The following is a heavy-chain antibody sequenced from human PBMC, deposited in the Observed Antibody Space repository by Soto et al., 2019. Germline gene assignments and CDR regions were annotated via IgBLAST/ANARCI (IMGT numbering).Heavy chain of an antibody. D-gene: IGHD5-12*01. V-gene: IGHV5-10-1*01. J-gene: IGHJ4*02. CDR3: ARSEMATINRLLNFDY. CDR1: GYSFTSYW. CDR2: IDPSDSYT. Sequence: PGESLKISCKGSGYSFTSYWISWVRQMPGKGLEWMGRIDPSDSYTNYSPSFQGHVTISADKSISTAYLQWSSLKASDTAMYYCARSEMATINRLLNFDYWGQGTLVTVSS.